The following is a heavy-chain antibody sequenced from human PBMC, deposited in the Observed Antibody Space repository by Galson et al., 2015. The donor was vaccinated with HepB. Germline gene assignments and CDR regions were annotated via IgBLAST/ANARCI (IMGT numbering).Heavy chain of an antibody. V-gene: IGHV6-1*01. CDR1: GDSVSSTTAA. Sequence: CAISGDSVSSTTAAWNWLRQSPSRGLEWLGRAYYRSKWYSEYAPSGRSRITVNPDTSRNQFSLRLISLTPEDTAVYYCARGDGYSFDYWAQGTLVTVSS. J-gene: IGHJ4*02. D-gene: IGHD6-25*01. CDR2: AYYRSKWYS. CDR3: ARGDGYSFDY.